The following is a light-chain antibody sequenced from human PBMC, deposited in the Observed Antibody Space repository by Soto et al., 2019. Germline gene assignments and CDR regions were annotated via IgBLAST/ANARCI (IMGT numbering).Light chain of an antibody. V-gene: IGKV1-17*03. CDR3: LQHSAYPLT. CDR2: AAS. CDR1: QAISNS. Sequence: IQMTQSPSAMSASVGDRVTITCRASQAISNSLAWFQQKPGEVPRRLIYAASTLQSGAPSRFSGSGSGTEFTLTISSLQPEDFATYYCLQHSAYPLTFGGGTKV. J-gene: IGKJ4*01.